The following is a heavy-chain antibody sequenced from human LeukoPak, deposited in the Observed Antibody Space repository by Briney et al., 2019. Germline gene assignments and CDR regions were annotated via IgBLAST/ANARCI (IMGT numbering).Heavy chain of an antibody. D-gene: IGHD3-10*01. V-gene: IGHV4-34*01. CDR2: INHSGST. CDR1: GGSFSGYY. Sequence: KPSETLSLTCAVYGGSFSGYYWSWIRQPPGKGLEWIGEINHSGSTNYNPSLKSRVTISVDTSKNQFSLKLSSVTAADTAVYYCARGSRYYGSGSYYNEKDYWGQGTLVTVSS. CDR3: ARGSRYYGSGSYYNEKDY. J-gene: IGHJ4*02.